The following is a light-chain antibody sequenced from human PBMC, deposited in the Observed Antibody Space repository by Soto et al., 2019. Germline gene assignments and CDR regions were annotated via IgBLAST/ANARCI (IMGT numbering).Light chain of an antibody. J-gene: IGKJ1*01. CDR3: QQRSSWPPWT. CDR2: GAS. CDR1: QSVGSY. Sequence: EIVLTQSPVTLSLSPGDRATLSCRASQSVGSYLAWFQQKPGQAPRLLIHGASNRATGIPARCSGSGSGTDFTLTISSREPEDVAVYYCQQRSSWPPWTFGQGTKVEIK. V-gene: IGKV3-11*01.